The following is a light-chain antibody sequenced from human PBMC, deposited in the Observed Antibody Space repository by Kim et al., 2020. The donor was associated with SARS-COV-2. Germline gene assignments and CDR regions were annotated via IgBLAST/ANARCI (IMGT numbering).Light chain of an antibody. Sequence: APGTTATITCGGYNVGSKSVHWYQQRSGPAPVLVVYDDRDRPSGIPERFSGSNSVNTATLTINRVEAGDEADYYCQVWDSSNDHVIFGGGTQLTVL. V-gene: IGLV3-21*03. CDR3: QVWDSSNDHVI. J-gene: IGLJ2*01. CDR1: NVGSKS. CDR2: DDR.